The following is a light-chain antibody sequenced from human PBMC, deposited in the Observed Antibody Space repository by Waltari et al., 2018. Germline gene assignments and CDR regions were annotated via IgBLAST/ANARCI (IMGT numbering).Light chain of an antibody. CDR3: QQYYDTLYT. CDR1: QSVLFSSNNKNY. J-gene: IGKJ2*01. Sequence: IVMTQSPDSLTVSLGERATINCKSSQSVLFSSNNKNYLAWYQQKPGQPPKLLIYWASTRESGVPDRFSGSGSGTDFTLTISSLQAEDVAVYYCQQYYDTLYTFGQGTKLEIK. V-gene: IGKV4-1*01. CDR2: WAS.